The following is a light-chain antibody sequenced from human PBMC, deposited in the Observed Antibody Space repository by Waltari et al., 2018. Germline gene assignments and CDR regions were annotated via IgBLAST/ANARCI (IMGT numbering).Light chain of an antibody. J-gene: IGKJ4*01. CDR2: VAS. CDR3: QQSYSTPLT. Sequence: DIQMTQSPSSLPASVGDRVTITCRASQSINTYLNWYQHKPGKGPNLLIYVASSLQSGVPSRFSGSGSGTDFTLTISSLQPEDFATYYCQQSYSTPLTFGGGTKVEIK. V-gene: IGKV1-39*01. CDR1: QSINTY.